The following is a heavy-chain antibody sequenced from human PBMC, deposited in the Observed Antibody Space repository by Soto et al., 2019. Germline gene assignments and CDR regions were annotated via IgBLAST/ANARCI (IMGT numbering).Heavy chain of an antibody. CDR1: GDSVSSSFW. Sequence: QVLLQESGPGLVKPSGTLSLTCAVSGDSVSSSFWWTWVRQPPGKGLERIGEIYHTEITNYAPSLKSRVTISLDKSMNQFSLRFNSVTPADTAVYYCARYDFGTFDNWGQGIRVTVSS. CDR3: ARYDFGTFDN. V-gene: IGHV4-4*02. J-gene: IGHJ4*02. CDR2: IYHTEIT. D-gene: IGHD4-17*01.